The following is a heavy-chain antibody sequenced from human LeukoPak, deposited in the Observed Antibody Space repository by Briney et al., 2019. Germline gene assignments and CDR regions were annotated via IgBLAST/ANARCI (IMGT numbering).Heavy chain of an antibody. CDR1: GFTFSDYY. V-gene: IGHV3-11*01. CDR3: ARELEMATFDY. Sequence: GGSLRLSCAASGFTFSDYYMSWIRQAPGKGLEWVSYISSSGSTIYYADSVKGRLTISRDNAKNSLYLQMNSLRAEDTAVYYCARELEMATFDYWGQGTLVTVSS. D-gene: IGHD5-24*01. CDR2: ISSSGSTI. J-gene: IGHJ4*02.